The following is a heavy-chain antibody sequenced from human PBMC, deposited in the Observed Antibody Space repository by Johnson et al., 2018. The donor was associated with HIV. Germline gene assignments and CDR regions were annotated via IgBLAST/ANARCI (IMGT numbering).Heavy chain of an antibody. CDR1: GFTFSSYA. J-gene: IGHJ3*02. Sequence: VQLVESGGGVVQPGRSLRLSCAASGFTFSSYAMHWVRQAPGRGLEWVALISHDGSNKYYADFVKGRFTISRDNSINTLYLQMNSLRAEDTAVYYCARPMGAVDECDAFDIWGHGTMVTVSS. D-gene: IGHD1-26*01. CDR2: ISHDGSNK. V-gene: IGHV3-30-3*01. CDR3: ARPMGAVDECDAFDI.